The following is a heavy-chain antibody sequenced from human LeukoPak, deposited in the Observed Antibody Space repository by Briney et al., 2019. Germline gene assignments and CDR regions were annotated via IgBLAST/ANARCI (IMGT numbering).Heavy chain of an antibody. CDR3: AANSADYNTLGSSYKV. Sequence: SETLSLTCTVSSASISSSPYYWGWIRQSPGKGLEWIGTISYSGTTYYNPSLKSRVTVSVDTSKNHFPLKLSSVTAADTAVYYCAANSADYNTLGSSYKVWGQGTLVTVSS. V-gene: IGHV4-39*02. CDR1: SASISSSPYY. D-gene: IGHD3-10*01. J-gene: IGHJ4*02. CDR2: ISYSGTT.